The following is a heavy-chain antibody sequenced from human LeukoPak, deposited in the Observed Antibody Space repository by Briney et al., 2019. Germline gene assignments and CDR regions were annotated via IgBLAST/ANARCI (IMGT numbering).Heavy chain of an antibody. Sequence: GASVKVSCKASGYTFTSYGISWVRQAPGQGLEWMGWISAYNGNTNYAQKLQGRVTMTTDTSTSTAYMELRSLRSDDAAVYYCARADITISGVVYFDYWGQGTLVAVSS. CDR3: ARADITISGVVYFDY. CDR1: GYTFTSYG. D-gene: IGHD3-3*01. CDR2: ISAYNGNT. V-gene: IGHV1-18*01. J-gene: IGHJ4*02.